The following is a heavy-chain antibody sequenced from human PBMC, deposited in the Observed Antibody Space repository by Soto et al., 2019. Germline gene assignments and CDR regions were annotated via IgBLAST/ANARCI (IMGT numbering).Heavy chain of an antibody. D-gene: IGHD3-22*01. CDR3: ARDKDYYPRVPPDS. CDR2: ISSSSSTI. Sequence: EVQLVESGGGLVQPGGSLRLSCAASGFTFSSYSMNWVRQAPGKGLEWVSYISSSSSTIYYADSVKGRFTISRDNAKNSLYRQKNSLRDEDTAVYYCARDKDYYPRVPPDSWGQGTLVTVSS. CDR1: GFTFSSYS. J-gene: IGHJ4*02. V-gene: IGHV3-48*02.